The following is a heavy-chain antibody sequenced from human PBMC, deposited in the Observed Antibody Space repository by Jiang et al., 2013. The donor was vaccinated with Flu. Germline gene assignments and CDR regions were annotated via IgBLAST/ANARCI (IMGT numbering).Heavy chain of an antibody. CDR1: GYTFTSYY. J-gene: IGHJ4*02. V-gene: IGHV1-46*01. Sequence: GAEVKKPGASVKVSCKASGYTFTSYYMNWVRQAPGQGLEWMGVINPSGGSTSYTQKFQGRVTMTADTSTSTVYMELSRLRSEDTAVYYCARGRCGGDCYLDYWGQGTLVTVSS. CDR3: ARGRCGGDCYLDY. CDR2: INPSGGST. D-gene: IGHD2-21*02.